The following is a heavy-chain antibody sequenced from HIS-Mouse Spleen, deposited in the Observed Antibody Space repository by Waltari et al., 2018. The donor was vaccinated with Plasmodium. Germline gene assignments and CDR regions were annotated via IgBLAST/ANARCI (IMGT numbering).Heavy chain of an antibody. CDR3: ATPRVGGSYFDY. V-gene: IGHV3-66*01. CDR1: GSTVSSNY. D-gene: IGHD1-26*01. Sequence: EVQLVESGGGLVQPGGSLRAPCAASGSTVSSNYMSWVRQAQGQGLEWVSGIYSGGSTYYADSVKGRFTISRDNSKNTLYLQMNSLRAEDTAVYYCATPRVGGSYFDYWGQGTLVTVSS. J-gene: IGHJ4*02. CDR2: IYSGGST.